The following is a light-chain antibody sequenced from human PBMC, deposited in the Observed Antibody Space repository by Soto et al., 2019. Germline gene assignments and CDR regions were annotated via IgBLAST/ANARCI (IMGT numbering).Light chain of an antibody. V-gene: IGKV1-39*01. CDR2: AAS. CDR1: QSITTY. J-gene: IGKJ4*01. Sequence: IQLTRRPLSLPALLGQRKTPPYLAGQSITTYLNWYQQKPGQAPNLLIYAASRLQSGVPSRFSGSGSGTDFTLTISSLQPEDFATYYCQESDAFPYTFGGGTKVDIK. CDR3: QESDAFPYT.